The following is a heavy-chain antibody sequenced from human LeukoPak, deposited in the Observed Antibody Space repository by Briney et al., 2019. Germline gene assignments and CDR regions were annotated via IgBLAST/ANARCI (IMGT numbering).Heavy chain of an antibody. CDR3: ARSVTYYDFWSGYYNYYYYKDV. J-gene: IGHJ6*03. D-gene: IGHD3-3*01. CDR1: GGSFSGYY. Sequence: SETLSLTCAVYGGSFSGYYWSWIRQPPGKGLEWIGEINHSGSTNYNPSLKSRVTISVDTSKNQFSLKLSSVTAADTAVYYCARSVTYYDFWSGYYNYYYYKDVWGKGTTVTVSS. V-gene: IGHV4-34*01. CDR2: INHSGST.